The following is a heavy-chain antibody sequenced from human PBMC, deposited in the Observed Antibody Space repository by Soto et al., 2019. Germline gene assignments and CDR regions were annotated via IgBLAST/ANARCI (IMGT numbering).Heavy chain of an antibody. CDR2: IYSSAST. CDR3: ARSVLP. J-gene: IGHJ5*02. Sequence: QVHLQDSGPGLVEPSQTLSLTCTAAGGSISSGGYYWTWIRQHPGKGLGWIGNIYSSASTYYNASLKSRVTISVGTYTNQFSLKLRSVPAADTAVDYCARSVLPWGQGTLVTVSS. CDR1: GGSISSGGYY. V-gene: IGHV4-31*03.